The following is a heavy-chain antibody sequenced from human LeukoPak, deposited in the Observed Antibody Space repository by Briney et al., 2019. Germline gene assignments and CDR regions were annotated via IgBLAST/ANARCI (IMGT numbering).Heavy chain of an antibody. D-gene: IGHD7-27*01. CDR1: GGSIRNYY. J-gene: IGHJ4*02. CDR3: ARDLSVTGASGVDY. Sequence: PSETLSLTCTVSGGSIRNYYWSWIRQSPGRGLEWIGYIHYSGSTNYNPSLKSRVTISVDTFKNQFSLKLTSVTAADTAVYYCARDLSVTGASGVDYWGQGFLVTVSS. CDR2: IHYSGST. V-gene: IGHV4-59*01.